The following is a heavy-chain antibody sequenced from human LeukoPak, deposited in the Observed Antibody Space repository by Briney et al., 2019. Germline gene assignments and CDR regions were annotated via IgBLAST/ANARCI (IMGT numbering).Heavy chain of an antibody. CDR2: INHSGST. D-gene: IGHD6-6*01. V-gene: IGHV4-38-2*02. CDR1: GYSISSGYY. Sequence: SETLSLTCTVSGYSISSGYYWGWIRQPPGKGLEWIGEINHSGSTNYNPSLKSRVTISVDTSKNQFSLKLSSVTAADTAVYYCARGGYSSSFYYFYYMDVWGKGTTVTVSS. CDR3: ARGGYSSSFYYFYYMDV. J-gene: IGHJ6*03.